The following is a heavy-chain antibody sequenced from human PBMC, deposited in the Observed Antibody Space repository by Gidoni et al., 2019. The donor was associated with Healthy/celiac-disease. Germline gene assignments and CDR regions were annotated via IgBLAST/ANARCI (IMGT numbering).Heavy chain of an antibody. CDR3: ARQGGWELLDYANGIDY. D-gene: IGHD1-26*01. J-gene: IGHJ4*02. Sequence: GSTYYNPSLKSRVTISVDTSKNQFSLKLSSVTAADTAVYYCARQGGWELLDYANGIDYWGQGTLVTVSS. V-gene: IGHV4-39*01. CDR2: GST.